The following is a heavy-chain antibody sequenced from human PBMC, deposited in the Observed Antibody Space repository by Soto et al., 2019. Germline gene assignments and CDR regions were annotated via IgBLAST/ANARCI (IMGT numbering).Heavy chain of an antibody. CDR3: ARVPTP. CDR2: IYYSGSN. CDR1: GGSISSGGYY. V-gene: IGHV4-31*01. Sequence: QVQLQESGPGLVKPSQTLSLTCTVSGGSISSGGYYWSWIRQHPGKGLEWIGYIYYSGSNYYNPXLXSXXTRAVDTSKNQFSRKLSSVTAADAAAYYCARVPTPWGQGTLVTVSS. D-gene: IGHD4-4*01. J-gene: IGHJ5*02.